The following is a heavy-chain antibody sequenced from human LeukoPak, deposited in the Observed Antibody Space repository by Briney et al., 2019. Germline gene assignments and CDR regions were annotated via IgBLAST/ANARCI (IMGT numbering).Heavy chain of an antibody. J-gene: IGHJ4*02. D-gene: IGHD1-26*01. V-gene: IGHV3-30*02. CDR3: AKDKWELRGPNFDC. Sequence: GGSLRLSCAASGFTFSSYGMHWVRQAPGKGLEWVAFIRYDGSNKYYADSVKGRFTISRDNSKNTLYLQMNSLRAEDTAVYYCAKDKWELRGPNFDCWGQGTLVTVSS. CDR1: GFTFSSYG. CDR2: IRYDGSNK.